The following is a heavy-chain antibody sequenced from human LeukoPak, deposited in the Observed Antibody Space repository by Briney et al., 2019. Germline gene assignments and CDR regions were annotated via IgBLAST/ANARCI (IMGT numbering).Heavy chain of an antibody. V-gene: IGHV3-30*18. CDR2: ISYDGSNK. CDR3: AKALGYSYGYVDY. CDR1: GFTFSSYG. J-gene: IGHJ4*02. D-gene: IGHD5-18*01. Sequence: PGGSLRLSCAASGFTFSSYGMHWGRQAPGKGLGWVAVISYDGSNKYYADSVKGRFTISRDNSKNTLYLQMNSLRAEDTAVYYCAKALGYSYGYVDYWGQGTLVTVSS.